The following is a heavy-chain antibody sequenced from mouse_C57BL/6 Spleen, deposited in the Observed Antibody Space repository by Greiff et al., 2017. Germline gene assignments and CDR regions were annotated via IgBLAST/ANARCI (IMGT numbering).Heavy chain of an antibody. Sequence: VKLQQSGAELVMPGASVKLSCKASGYTFTSYWMHWVKQRPGQGLEWIGEIDPSDSYTNYNQKFKGKYTLTVDKSSSTAYMQLSSLPSEDSAVYYCARGVLRPADWCAYWGQGTLVTVAA. J-gene: IGHJ3*01. CDR3: ARGVLRPADWCAY. V-gene: IGHV1-69*01. CDR1: GYTFTSYW. CDR2: IDPSDSYT. D-gene: IGHD1-2*01.